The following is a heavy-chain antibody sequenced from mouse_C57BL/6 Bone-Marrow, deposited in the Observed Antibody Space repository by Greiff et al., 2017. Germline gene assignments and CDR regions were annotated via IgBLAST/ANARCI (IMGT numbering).Heavy chain of an antibody. V-gene: IGHV1-61*01. J-gene: IGHJ2*01. CDR1: GYTFTSYW. D-gene: IGHD4-1*01. CDR2: IYPSDSET. Sequence: VQLQQPGAELVRPGSSVKLSCKASGYTFTSYWMDWVKQRPVQGLEWIGNIYPSDSETHYNQKFKDKATLTVDKSSSTAYMQLSSLTSEDSAVYYCARAAELYYFDYWGQGTTLTVSS. CDR3: ARAAELYYFDY.